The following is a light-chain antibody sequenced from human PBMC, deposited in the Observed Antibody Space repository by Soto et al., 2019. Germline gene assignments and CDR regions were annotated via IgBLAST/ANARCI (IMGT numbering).Light chain of an antibody. V-gene: IGKV3-20*01. CDR3: QLYGGAPPRVT. J-gene: IGKJ3*01. CDR2: GPS. Sequence: EVVLTQSPGTLSLSPGARATLSCRASQSVNDNHLAWYQQKGVQAPRLLIYGPSTRATAVPERFRDCGFGTPYSLILNRLEPEEFVLCYWQLYGGAPPRVTFGPGTTVEI. CDR1: QSVNDNH.